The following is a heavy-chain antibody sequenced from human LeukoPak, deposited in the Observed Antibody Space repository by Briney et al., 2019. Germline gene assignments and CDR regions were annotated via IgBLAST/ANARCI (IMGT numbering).Heavy chain of an antibody. CDR3: ARNVDYALDI. CDR1: GFTFSGHS. J-gene: IGHJ3*02. D-gene: IGHD4-11*01. Sequence: GGSLRLSCGASGFTFSGHSMNWVRQAPGKGLEWVSSISGGSDYIYYADSVKGRFTISRDNAKKSLYLQMNSLRADDTAVYYCARNVDYALDIWGQGTMVTVSS. V-gene: IGHV3-21*01. CDR2: ISGGSDYI.